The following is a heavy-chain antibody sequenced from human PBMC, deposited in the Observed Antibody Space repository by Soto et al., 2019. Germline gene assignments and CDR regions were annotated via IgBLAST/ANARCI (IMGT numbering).Heavy chain of an antibody. CDR3: ATDWGRD. J-gene: IGHJ4*02. D-gene: IGHD3-16*01. V-gene: IGHV3-15*01. Sequence: EVQLVESGGGLVRPGGSLRLSCAASAFTFSNAWMAWVRQAPGKGLEWVGRIKRLSNGGITEYAAPVKGRFSISRDDSKTTVHLQMDSLKTEDTAVYYCATDWGRDWGQGTLVTVSS. CDR2: IKRLSNGGIT. CDR1: AFTFSNAW.